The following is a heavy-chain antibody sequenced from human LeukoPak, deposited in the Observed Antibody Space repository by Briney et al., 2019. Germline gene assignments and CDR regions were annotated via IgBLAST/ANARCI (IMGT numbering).Heavy chain of an antibody. CDR2: IYYSGST. Sequence: SETLSLTCTVSGGSISSSSYYWGWIRQPPGKGLEWIGSIYYSGSTYYNPSLKSRLTISVDTSKDQFSLKLSSVTAADTAVYYCATYMTTDQYLDFWGQGTQVTVSS. J-gene: IGHJ4*02. V-gene: IGHV4-39*07. D-gene: IGHD4-11*01. CDR3: ATYMTTDQYLDF. CDR1: GGSISSSSYY.